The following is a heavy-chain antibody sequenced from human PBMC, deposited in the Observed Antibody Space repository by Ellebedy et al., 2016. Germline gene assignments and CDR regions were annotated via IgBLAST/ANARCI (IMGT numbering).Heavy chain of an antibody. D-gene: IGHD3-22*01. J-gene: IGHJ3*02. V-gene: IGHV4-30-4*01. CDR3: ARQFLDSSGYYPPNDAFDI. CDR1: GGSISSGDYY. CDR2: IYYRGST. Sequence: SETLSLTCTVSGGSISSGDYYWSWIRQPPGKGLEWIGYIYYRGSTYYNPSLKSRVTISVDTSKNQFSLKLSSVTAADTAVYYCARQFLDSSGYYPPNDAFDIWGQGTMVTVSS.